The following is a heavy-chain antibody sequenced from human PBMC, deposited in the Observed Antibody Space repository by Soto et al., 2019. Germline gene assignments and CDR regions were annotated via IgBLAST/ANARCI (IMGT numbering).Heavy chain of an antibody. CDR2: ISYDGSNK. Sequence: QVQLVESGGGVVQPGRSLRLSCAASGFTFSSYGMHWVRQAPGKGLEWVAVISYDGSNKYYADSVKGRFTISRDNSKNTLYLQMNSLRAEDTAVYYCAKDPRFWSSSGRGLLSYGGYFDYWGQGTLVTVSS. CDR3: AKDPRFWSSSGRGLLSYGGYFDY. V-gene: IGHV3-30*18. J-gene: IGHJ4*02. CDR1: GFTFSSYG. D-gene: IGHD6-6*01.